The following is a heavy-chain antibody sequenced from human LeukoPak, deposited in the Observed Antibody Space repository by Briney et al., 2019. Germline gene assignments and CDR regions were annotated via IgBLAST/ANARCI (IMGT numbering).Heavy chain of an antibody. V-gene: IGHV4-61*02. Sequence: SQALSLTCTASGGSISSGSYYWSWIRQPAGKGLEWIGRIYTSGSTNYNPSLKSRVTISVDASKNQFSLKLSSVTAADTAVYYCARGAAAQYYYYYYGMDVGGQGTTVTVSS. J-gene: IGHJ6*02. CDR3: ARGAAAQYYYYYYGMDV. CDR2: IYTSGST. CDR1: GGSISSGSYY. D-gene: IGHD2-2*01.